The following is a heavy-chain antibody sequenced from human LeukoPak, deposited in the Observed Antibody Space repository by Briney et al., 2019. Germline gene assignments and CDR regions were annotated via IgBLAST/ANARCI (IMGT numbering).Heavy chain of an antibody. CDR1: GLTFSNYA. J-gene: IGHJ3*02. CDR2: ISGGGGST. Sequence: GGSLRLSCAASGLTFSNYAMSWVRQAQGKGLEWVSTISGGGGSTYYAASVKGRFTISRDNSRNTVYLQMSSLRAEDTALYYCANSLQAYYDSSGNWEAPVSDAFDIWGQGTLVAASS. CDR3: ANSLQAYYDSSGNWEAPVSDAFDI. D-gene: IGHD3-22*01. V-gene: IGHV3-23*01.